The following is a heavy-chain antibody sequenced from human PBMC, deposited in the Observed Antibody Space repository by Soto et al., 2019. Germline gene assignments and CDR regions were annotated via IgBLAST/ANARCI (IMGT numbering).Heavy chain of an antibody. CDR3: VNDVGGRKCYSSSDS. CDR2: ISGGGHTT. Sequence: EVQLLESGGGLVQPGGSLRLSCAASGFTFSNYAMRWVRQAPGKGLEWVSSISGGGHTTYYADSVKGRFSISRDNSKNTRSLKLNSLRAVGTALYYCVNDVGGRKCYSSSDSWGQGTLVTVSP. D-gene: IGHD2-21*01. CDR1: GFTFSNYA. J-gene: IGHJ4*02. V-gene: IGHV3-23*01.